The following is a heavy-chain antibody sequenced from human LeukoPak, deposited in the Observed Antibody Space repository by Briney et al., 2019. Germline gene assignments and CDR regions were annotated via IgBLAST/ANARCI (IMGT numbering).Heavy chain of an antibody. J-gene: IGHJ6*04. Sequence: GGSLRLSCAASEFTFSSHVMHWFRQAPGKGLEWVAVISADGSTAYYSDSVKGRFTISRDNAKNSLYLQMNSLRAEDTAVYYCAELGITMIGGVWGKGTTVTISS. CDR3: AELGITMIGGV. D-gene: IGHD3-10*02. CDR2: ISADGSTA. CDR1: EFTFSSHV. V-gene: IGHV3-30*18.